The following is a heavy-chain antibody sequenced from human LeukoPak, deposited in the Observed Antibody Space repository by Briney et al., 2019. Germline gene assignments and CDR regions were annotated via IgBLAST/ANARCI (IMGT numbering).Heavy chain of an antibody. CDR1: GYTFTSHG. CDR2: ISAYNGNT. Sequence: GASVKVSCKASGYTFTSHGISWVRQAPGQGLEWMGWISAYNGNTNYAQKLQGRVTMTTDTSTSTAYMELRSLRSDDTAVYYCARDLGEYSYGYYFDYWGQGTLVTVSS. CDR3: ARDLGEYSYGYYFDY. J-gene: IGHJ4*02. D-gene: IGHD5-18*01. V-gene: IGHV1-18*01.